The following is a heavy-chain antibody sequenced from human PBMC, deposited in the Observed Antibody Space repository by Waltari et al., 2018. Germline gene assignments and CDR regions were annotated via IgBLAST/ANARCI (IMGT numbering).Heavy chain of an antibody. CDR3: ARLPADSSPDY. D-gene: IGHD6-13*01. V-gene: IGHV4-34*01. CDR2: INHSGSS. Sequence: QVQLQQWGAGLLKPSETLSLTCAVYGGSFSGYYWSWIRQPPGKGLEWIGEINHSGSSNYNPALKSRVTIAVDTSKNQFSLKRSSVTAADTAVYYCARLPADSSPDYWGQGTLGTGSS. CDR1: GGSFSGYY. J-gene: IGHJ4*02.